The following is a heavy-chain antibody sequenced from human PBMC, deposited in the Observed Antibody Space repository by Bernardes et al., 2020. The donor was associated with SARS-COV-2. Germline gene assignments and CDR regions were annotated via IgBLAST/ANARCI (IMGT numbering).Heavy chain of an antibody. V-gene: IGHV3-33*01. CDR1: GFTFSSYG. CDR2: IWYDGSNK. D-gene: IGHD6-19*01. J-gene: IGHJ6*02. CDR3: ARPLAGRGFEYYYYYGMDV. Sequence: GSLRLSCAASGFTFSSYGMHWVRQAPGKGLEWVAVIWYDGSNKYYADSVKGRFTISRDNSKNTLYLQMNSLRAEDTAVYYCARPLAGRGFEYYYYYGMDVWGQGTTVTVSS.